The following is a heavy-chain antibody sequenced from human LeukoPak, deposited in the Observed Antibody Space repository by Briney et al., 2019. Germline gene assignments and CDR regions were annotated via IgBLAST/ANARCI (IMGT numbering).Heavy chain of an antibody. CDR1: GFTFSSYA. Sequence: PGGSLRLSCAASGFTFSSYAMNWVRQSPGKGLEWVSAISNSGDRTYYADSVKGRFTISRDNSKNMLYLQMNSLRAEDAAVYYCARRNTAMVDQYYFDYWGQGTLVTVSS. CDR2: ISNSGDRT. CDR3: ARRNTAMVDQYYFDY. V-gene: IGHV3-23*01. J-gene: IGHJ4*02. D-gene: IGHD5-18*01.